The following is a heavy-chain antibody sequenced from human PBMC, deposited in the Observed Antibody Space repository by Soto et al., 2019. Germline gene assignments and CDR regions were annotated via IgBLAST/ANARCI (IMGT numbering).Heavy chain of an antibody. CDR2: ISGSGGST. Sequence: GGSLRLSCAASGFTFSSYAMSWVRQAPGKGLEWVSAISGSGGSTYYADSVKGRFTISRDNSKNTLYLQMNSLRAEDTAVYYCAKSLSGRHFRSGWDYWGQGTLVTVSS. J-gene: IGHJ4*02. D-gene: IGHD3-3*02. CDR3: AKSLSGRHFRSGWDY. CDR1: GFTFSSYA. V-gene: IGHV3-23*01.